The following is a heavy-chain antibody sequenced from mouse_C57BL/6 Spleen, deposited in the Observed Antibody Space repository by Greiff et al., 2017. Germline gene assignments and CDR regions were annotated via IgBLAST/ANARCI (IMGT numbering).Heavy chain of an antibody. J-gene: IGHJ2*01. CDR3: TADSRDGY. CDR1: GFTFSNYW. Sequence: EVQLQQSGGGLVQPGGSMKLSCVASGFTFSNYWMNWVRQSPEKGLEWVAQIRLKSDNYATHYAESVKGRFTISRDYSKSSVYLQMNNLRAEDTGIYYCTADSRDGYWGQGTTLTVSS. V-gene: IGHV6-3*01. CDR2: IRLKSDNYAT.